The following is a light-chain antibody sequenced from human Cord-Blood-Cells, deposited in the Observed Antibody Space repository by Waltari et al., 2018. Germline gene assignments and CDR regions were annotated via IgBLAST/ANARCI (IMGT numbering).Light chain of an antibody. V-gene: IGLV3-25*03. CDR1: ELSKEY. CDR3: QSADSSGTYPV. CDR2: KDS. Sequence: SYELTQPPSVSVSPAQTCRTTSSGDELSKEYASWYQKKPGQAPVLVIYKDSERPSGIPERFSGSSSGTTVTLTISGVQAEDEADYYCQSADSSGTYPVFGGGTKLTVL. J-gene: IGLJ2*01.